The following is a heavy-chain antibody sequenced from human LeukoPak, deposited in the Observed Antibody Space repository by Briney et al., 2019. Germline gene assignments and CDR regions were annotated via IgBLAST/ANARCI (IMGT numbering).Heavy chain of an antibody. CDR3: ARELFGSGSCPDY. V-gene: IGHV3-33*01. CDR2: VWHDGSNK. Sequence: GPSLTLSCTPPGLTFSSSAIHWIRQAPGKWLEWLALVWHDGSNKYYADSVKGRFTISRDNSKNTVYLQMNSLRAEDTAVYYCARELFGSGSCPDYWGQQSLVAVSS. D-gene: IGHD3-10*01. J-gene: IGHJ4*02. CDR1: GLTFSSSA.